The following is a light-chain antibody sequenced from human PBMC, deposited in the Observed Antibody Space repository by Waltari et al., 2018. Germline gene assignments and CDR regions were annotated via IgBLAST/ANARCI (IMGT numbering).Light chain of an antibody. CDR1: NIGSKN. CDR2: DES. Sequence: SYVLTQPPSVSVAPGKTARITCEKNNIGSKNVHWYQQKPGQAPGLVVYDESDRPSGIPERFSGSNSGNTATLTVSRVEAGDEADYYCQVWDTNTDLVVFGGGTKLTVL. J-gene: IGLJ2*01. V-gene: IGLV3-21*03. CDR3: QVWDTNTDLVV.